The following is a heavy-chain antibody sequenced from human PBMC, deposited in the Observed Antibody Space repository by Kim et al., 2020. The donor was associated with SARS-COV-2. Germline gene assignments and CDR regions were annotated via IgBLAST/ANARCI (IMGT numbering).Heavy chain of an antibody. V-gene: IGHV4-39*07. Sequence: SETLSLTCTVSGGSIISSTHYWGWVRQAPGKGLEWIGSVSDNGKTWYDPSLKSRVTLSIAKSNNQFFLRLTSVTAADTAVYFCVKVDEEFDNWGQGTLVTVPS. CDR2: VSDNGKT. CDR1: GGSIISSTHY. J-gene: IGHJ4*02. CDR3: VKVDEEFDN.